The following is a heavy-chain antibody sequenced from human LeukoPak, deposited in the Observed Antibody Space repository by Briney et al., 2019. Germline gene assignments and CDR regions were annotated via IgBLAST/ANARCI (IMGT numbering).Heavy chain of an antibody. CDR1: GGSFSGYY. V-gene: IGHV4-34*01. D-gene: IGHD5-12*01. CDR3: ARGASGYGRQDAYYYYYMDV. CDR2: INHSGST. Sequence: SETLSLTCAVYGGSFSGYYWSWIRQPPGKGLEWIGEINHSGSTNYNPSLKSRVTISVDTSKNQFSLKLSSVTAADTAVYYCARGASGYGRQDAYYYYYMDVWGKGTTVTISS. J-gene: IGHJ6*03.